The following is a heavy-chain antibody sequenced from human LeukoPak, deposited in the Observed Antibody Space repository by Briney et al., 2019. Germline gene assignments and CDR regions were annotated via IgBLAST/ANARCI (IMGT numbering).Heavy chain of an antibody. CDR3: ARDKIHYDILTGYYRRGYFDY. D-gene: IGHD3-9*01. Sequence: VASVKVSCKASGYTFTGYYMHWVRQAPGQGLEWMGWINPNSGGTNYAQKFQGRVTMTRDTSISTAYMELRSLRSDDTAVYYCARDKIHYDILTGYYRRGYFDYWGQGTLVTVSS. CDR1: GYTFTGYY. J-gene: IGHJ4*02. CDR2: INPNSGGT. V-gene: IGHV1-2*02.